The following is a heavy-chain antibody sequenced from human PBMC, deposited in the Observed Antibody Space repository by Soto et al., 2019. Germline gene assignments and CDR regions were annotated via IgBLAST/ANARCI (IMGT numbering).Heavy chain of an antibody. CDR1: GYTFTGYY. V-gene: IGHV1-2*04. CDR2: INPNSGGT. J-gene: IGHJ6*02. CDR3: ARGTPLRGYSYGYSYGMDV. Sequence: QVQLVQSGAEVKKPGASVKVSCKASGYTFTGYYMHWVRQAPGQGLEWMGWINPNSGGTNYAQKFQGWVTMTRDTSISTAYMELSRLRSDDTAVYYCARGTPLRGYSYGYSYGMDVWGLGTTVTVSS. D-gene: IGHD5-18*01.